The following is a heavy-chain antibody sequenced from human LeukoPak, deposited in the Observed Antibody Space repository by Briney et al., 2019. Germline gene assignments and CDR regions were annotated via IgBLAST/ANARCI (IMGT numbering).Heavy chain of an antibody. J-gene: IGHJ4*02. Sequence: GGPLRLSCAASGFIFDDYGMGWVRQAPGKGLEWVSGLNWNSGSTGSADSVKGRFIISRDNDKNCLYLQMNSLRAEDTALYYCAKSASSWPLYYFDSWGQGTLVTVSS. D-gene: IGHD6-13*01. CDR2: LNWNSGST. V-gene: IGHV3-20*04. CDR1: GFIFDDYG. CDR3: AKSASSWPLYYFDS.